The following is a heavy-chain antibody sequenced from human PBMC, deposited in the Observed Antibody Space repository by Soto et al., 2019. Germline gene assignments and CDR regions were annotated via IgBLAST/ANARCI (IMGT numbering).Heavy chain of an antibody. CDR2: ISYDGSDK. D-gene: IGHD3-10*01. V-gene: IGHV3-30*03. CDR3: GGGQYYFDF. Sequence: QVQLVESGGGVVQPGRSLRLSCAASGFPFTSYGMHWVREGPDKGLEWVAIISYDGSDKYYADSVKGRFTISRDNSKNTLYLQMNSLRPGGTGLYYWGGGQYYFDFRGQGTLVIVSS. CDR1: GFPFTSYG. J-gene: IGHJ4*02.